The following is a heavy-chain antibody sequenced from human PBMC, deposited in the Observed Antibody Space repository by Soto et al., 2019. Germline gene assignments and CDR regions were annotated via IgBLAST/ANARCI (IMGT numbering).Heavy chain of an antibody. CDR3: ARRRFELDY. J-gene: IGHJ4*02. Sequence: QVKLVQSGTEVKKPGASVKVSCKASGHTFTSYGISWVRQAPGQGLEWMGGISVYNGNTNYAQKFQGRVTMTTDTSTGTAYMELWSLRSDDTAVYYCARRRFELDYWGQGTLVTVSS. CDR1: GHTFTSYG. CDR2: ISVYNGNT. D-gene: IGHD3-3*01. V-gene: IGHV1-18*01.